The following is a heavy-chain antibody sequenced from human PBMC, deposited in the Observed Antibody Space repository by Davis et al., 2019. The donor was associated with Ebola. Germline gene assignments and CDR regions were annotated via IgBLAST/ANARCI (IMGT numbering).Heavy chain of an antibody. CDR1: GFLFSDYE. V-gene: IGHV3-48*03. CDR3: VPGTWI. J-gene: IGHJ4*02. CDR2: VGNSVDDI. Sequence: GGPLRPSCEPPGFLFSDYEMNWVRQIPGKGLEWVAFVGNSVDDIHYVASVKGRFTASRDNARHTLFLEMNNLKLEDTGVYYCVPGTWIRGQGMRVTVSA. D-gene: IGHD5-18*01.